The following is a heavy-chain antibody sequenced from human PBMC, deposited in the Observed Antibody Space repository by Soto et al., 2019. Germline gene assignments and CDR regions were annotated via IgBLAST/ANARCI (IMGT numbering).Heavy chain of an antibody. V-gene: IGHV4-59*01. J-gene: IGHJ4*02. Sequence: SETLSLTCTVSGGSISSYYWSWIRQPPGKGLEWIGYIYYSGSTNYNPSLKSRVTISVDTSKNQFSLKLSSVTAADTAVYYCAGSDRLRQPDYWGQGTLVTVSS. CDR3: AGSDRLRQPDY. D-gene: IGHD6-13*01. CDR1: GGSISSYY. CDR2: IYYSGST.